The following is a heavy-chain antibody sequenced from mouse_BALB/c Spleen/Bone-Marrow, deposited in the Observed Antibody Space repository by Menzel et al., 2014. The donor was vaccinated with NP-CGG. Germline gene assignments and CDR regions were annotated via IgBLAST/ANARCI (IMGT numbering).Heavy chain of an antibody. V-gene: IGHV7-3*02. Sequence: VQLQQSGGGLVQPGGSLRLSCTTSGFTSTDYYMSWVRQPPGKALEWLAFIRNKAYGYTTEYGASVRGRFTISRDNPQSILYLQMNTLGAEDSATYYCARFPMDYWGQGTSVTVSS. CDR3: ARFPMDY. CDR1: GFTSTDYY. J-gene: IGHJ4*01. CDR2: IRNKAYGYTT.